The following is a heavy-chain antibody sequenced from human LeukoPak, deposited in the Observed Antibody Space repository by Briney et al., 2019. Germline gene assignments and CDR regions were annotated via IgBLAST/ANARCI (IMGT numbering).Heavy chain of an antibody. Sequence: GGSLRLSCAASGFSFSRYWMHWVRQAPGKGLVWVSDIDTDGSTTNYADSVKGRFTISRDNAKNSLYLQMNSLRAEDTAVYYCARDHAGYSSGWYGDWGQGTLVTVSS. CDR3: ARDHAGYSSGWYGD. CDR2: IDTDGSTT. D-gene: IGHD6-19*01. V-gene: IGHV3-74*01. CDR1: GFSFSRYW. J-gene: IGHJ4*02.